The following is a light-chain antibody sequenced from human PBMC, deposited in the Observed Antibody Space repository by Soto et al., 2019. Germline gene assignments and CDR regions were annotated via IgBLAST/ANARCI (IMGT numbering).Light chain of an antibody. Sequence: EIAMTQSPATLSVSPGERATLSCRASQSVSSNLAWYQQKTGQAPRLLIYDASTRDTGIPARFSGSGSGTEFTLTISSLQSEDFAVYYCQQYNNWPFTFGGGTKVDIK. J-gene: IGKJ4*01. CDR1: QSVSSN. CDR2: DAS. CDR3: QQYNNWPFT. V-gene: IGKV3-15*01.